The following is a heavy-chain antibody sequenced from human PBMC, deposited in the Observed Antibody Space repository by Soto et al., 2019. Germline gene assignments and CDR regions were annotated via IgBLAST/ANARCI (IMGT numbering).Heavy chain of an antibody. Sequence: PGGSLRLSCSASGFSFSSYAMDWVRQAPGQGLEWLSAISTDGGRTFYAVSVKGRFTISRDNSKNTLYLQMSSLRAEDTAVYYCLKDSFRAGMTTVTLLYHWGQGTLVTVSS. D-gene: IGHD4-17*01. CDR2: ISTDGGRT. J-gene: IGHJ4*02. V-gene: IGHV3-64D*06. CDR1: GFSFSSYA. CDR3: LKDSFRAGMTTVTLLYH.